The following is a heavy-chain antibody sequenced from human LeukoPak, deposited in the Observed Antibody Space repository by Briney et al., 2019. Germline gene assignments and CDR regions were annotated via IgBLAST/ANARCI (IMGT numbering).Heavy chain of an antibody. CDR1: GFTFGDYA. CDR3: TRVLQDYYDSSGYQD. CDR2: IRSKACGGTT. Sequence: GGSLRLSCTASGFTFGDYAMSWVRQAPGKGLEWVGFIRSKACGGTTEYAASVKGRFTISRDDSKSIAYLQMNSLKTEDTAVYYCTRVLQDYYDSSGYQDWGQGTLVTVSS. D-gene: IGHD3-22*01. V-gene: IGHV3-49*04. J-gene: IGHJ4*02.